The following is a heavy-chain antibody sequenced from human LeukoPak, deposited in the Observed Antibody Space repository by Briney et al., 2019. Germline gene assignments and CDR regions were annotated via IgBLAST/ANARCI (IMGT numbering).Heavy chain of an antibody. CDR1: GSTFSNAW. V-gene: IGHV3-15*01. D-gene: IGHD2/OR15-2a*01. CDR3: ATGNMYF. Sequence: GGSLRLSCAASGSTFSNAWMSWVRQAPGKGLEWVGRIKTKVDGGTADYGTVVKGRFNISRDDSQNTLFLQVDSLKTEDTAVYYCATGNMYFWGQGILVIVSS. J-gene: IGHJ4*02. CDR2: IKTKVDGGTA.